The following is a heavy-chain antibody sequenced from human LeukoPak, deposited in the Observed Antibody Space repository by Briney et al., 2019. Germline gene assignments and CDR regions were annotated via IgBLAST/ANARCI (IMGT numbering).Heavy chain of an antibody. V-gene: IGHV4-61*09. CDR1: VGSITTNSHY. CDR2: IFTTGST. Sequence: SETLSLTCSVSVGSITTNSHYWSWIRQPAGKALEWIGHIFTTGSTDYKPSLRSRVTISEDASRDQFSLSLRSVTAADTAVYYCARMVITPTRTGRVFDYWGQGMLVVVAS. CDR3: ARMVITPTRTGRVFDY. D-gene: IGHD4/OR15-4a*01. J-gene: IGHJ4*02.